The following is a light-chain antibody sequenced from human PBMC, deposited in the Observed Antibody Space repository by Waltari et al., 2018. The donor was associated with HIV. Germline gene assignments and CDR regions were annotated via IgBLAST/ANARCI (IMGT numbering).Light chain of an antibody. CDR3: QQRSNWPPVIT. J-gene: IGKJ5*01. CDR1: QSVSSY. V-gene: IGKV3-11*01. CDR2: DAS. Sequence: EIVLTQSPATMSLYPGERATLSCRASQSVSSYLAWYQQTPGQAPRLLLYDASNRATGIPARFSGSGSGTDFTLTISSLEPEDFAIYYCQQRSNWPPVITFGQGTRPEIK.